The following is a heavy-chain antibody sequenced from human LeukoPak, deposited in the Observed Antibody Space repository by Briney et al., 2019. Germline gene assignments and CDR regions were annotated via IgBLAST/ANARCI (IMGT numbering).Heavy chain of an antibody. V-gene: IGHV3-13*01. CDR2: IGTAGDT. CDR3: ARVYCSGGICHFDY. Sequence: GGSLRLSCAASGFTFSSYGMSWVRQATGKGLEWVSGIGTAGDTYYPGSVKGRFTISRENAKNSLYLQMNSLRAGDTAVYYCARVYCSGGICHFDYWGQGTLVTVSS. CDR1: GFTFSSYG. D-gene: IGHD2-15*01. J-gene: IGHJ4*02.